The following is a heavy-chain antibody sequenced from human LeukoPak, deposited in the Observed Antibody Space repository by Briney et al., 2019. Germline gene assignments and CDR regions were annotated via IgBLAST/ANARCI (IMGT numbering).Heavy chain of an antibody. V-gene: IGHV4-59*12. CDR3: ARGSYDILTGYYLFDY. CDR1: GGSISSYY. CDR2: IYYSGST. D-gene: IGHD3-9*01. Sequence: SETLSLTCTVSGGSISSYYWSWIRQPPGKGLEWIGYIYYSGSTNYNPSLKSRVTISVDTSKNQFSLKLSSVTAADTAVYYCARGSYDILTGYYLFDYWGQGTLVTVSS. J-gene: IGHJ4*02.